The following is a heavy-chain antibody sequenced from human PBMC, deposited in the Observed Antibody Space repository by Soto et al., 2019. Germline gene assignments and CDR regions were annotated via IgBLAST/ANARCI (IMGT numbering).Heavy chain of an antibody. CDR3: ARRRIAAAGTIFDY. CDR1: GGSISSYY. Sequence: QVQLQESGPGLVKPSETLSLTCTVSGGSISSYYWSWIRQPPGKGLEWIGYIYYSGSTNYNPSLKSRVTISVDTSKNQFSLKLSSVTAADTAVYYCARRRIAAAGTIFDYWGQGTLVTVSS. V-gene: IGHV4-59*08. J-gene: IGHJ4*02. D-gene: IGHD6-13*01. CDR2: IYYSGST.